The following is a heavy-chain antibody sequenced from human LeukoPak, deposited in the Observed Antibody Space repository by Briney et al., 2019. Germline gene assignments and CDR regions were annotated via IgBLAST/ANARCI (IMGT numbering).Heavy chain of an antibody. Sequence: SETLSLTCAVYGGSFSGYYWSWIRQPPGKGLEWIGEIDHSGSTNYNPSLKSRVTISVDTSKNQFSLKLSSVTAADTAVYYCARVPPPPGKYGSGSYADYWGQGTLVTVSS. D-gene: IGHD3-10*01. V-gene: IGHV4-34*01. CDR2: IDHSGST. CDR3: ARVPPPPGKYGSGSYADY. CDR1: GGSFSGYY. J-gene: IGHJ4*02.